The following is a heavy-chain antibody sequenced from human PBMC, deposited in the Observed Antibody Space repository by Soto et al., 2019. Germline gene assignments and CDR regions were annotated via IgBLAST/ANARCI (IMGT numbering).Heavy chain of an antibody. CDR3: AKDSPVTTSLYFYYSGFDV. J-gene: IGHJ6*01. Sequence: VQLLESGGGLVQPGGSLRLACTASGFTFNHYAMTWVRQAPGRGLEWVASVSGRGGSKKYADSVKGRFIISRDNSHSTLYLQMDSLGGEDTAVYYCAKDSPVTTSLYFYYSGFDVWFQGTTVTVSS. CDR1: GFTFNHYA. CDR2: VSGRGGSK. V-gene: IGHV3-23*01. D-gene: IGHD4-17*01.